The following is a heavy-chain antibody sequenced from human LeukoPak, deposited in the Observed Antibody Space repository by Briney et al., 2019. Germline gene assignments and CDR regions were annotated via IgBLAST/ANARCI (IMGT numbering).Heavy chain of an antibody. J-gene: IGHJ4*02. CDR3: AKGVSGYGSGRPFDY. Sequence: GGSLRLSCAASGITFSSYAMIWVRQAPGKGLEWVSLISDSGTSTYYPDSVKGRFTISRDNSKNTVCLQMNSLRAEDTAVYYCAKGVSGYGSGRPFDYWGQGTLVTVSS. CDR1: GITFSSYA. CDR2: ISDSGTST. D-gene: IGHD3-10*01. V-gene: IGHV3-23*01.